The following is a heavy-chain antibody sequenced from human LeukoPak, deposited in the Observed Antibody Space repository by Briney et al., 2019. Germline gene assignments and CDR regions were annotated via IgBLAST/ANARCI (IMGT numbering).Heavy chain of an antibody. V-gene: IGHV3-30*18. D-gene: IGHD3-9*01. CDR3: AKDLTRSRPWGYYYYGMDV. J-gene: IGHJ6*02. CDR2: ISYDGSNK. CDR1: GFTFSSYG. Sequence: GGSLRLSCAASGFTFSSYGMHWVRQAPGKGLEWVAVISYDGSNKYYADSVKGRFTISRDNSKNTLYLQMNRLRAEDTAVYYCAKDLTRSRPWGYYYYGMDVWGQGTTVTVSS.